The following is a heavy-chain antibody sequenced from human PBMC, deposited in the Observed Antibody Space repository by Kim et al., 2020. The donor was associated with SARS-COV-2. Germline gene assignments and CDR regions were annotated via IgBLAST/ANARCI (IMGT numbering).Heavy chain of an antibody. J-gene: IGHJ4*02. V-gene: IGHV3-30*03. Sequence: HYEDSVKGRFTISRDNSKNTVFLQMSDLTPEDTAVYYCARRDFWSSYPFDHWGQGTLVTVSS. CDR3: ARRDFWSSYPFDH. D-gene: IGHD3-3*01.